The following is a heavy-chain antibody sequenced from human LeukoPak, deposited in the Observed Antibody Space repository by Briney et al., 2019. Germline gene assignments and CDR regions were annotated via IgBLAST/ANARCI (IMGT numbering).Heavy chain of an antibody. Sequence: ASVKVSCKASGYTFTSYGISWVRQAPGQGLEWMGWISGNYGNTNYAQNFQGRVTMTTETSTSTAYMELRGLRSDDTAVYYCARGLKSRAAGTIDYWGQGTLVTVSS. CDR2: ISGNYGNT. D-gene: IGHD6-13*01. CDR1: GYTFTSYG. J-gene: IGHJ4*02. CDR3: ARGLKSRAAGTIDY. V-gene: IGHV1-18*01.